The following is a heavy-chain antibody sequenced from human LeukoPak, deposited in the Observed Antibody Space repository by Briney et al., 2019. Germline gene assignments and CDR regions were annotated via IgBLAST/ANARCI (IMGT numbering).Heavy chain of an antibody. D-gene: IGHD3-22*01. J-gene: IGHJ4*02. CDR2: INSDGSST. CDR3: ARGLDYYDSSGQPGY. V-gene: IGHV3-74*01. Sequence: GGSLRLSCAASGFTFSNYWMHWVRQAPGKGLVWVSRINSDGSSTSYADSVKGRFTISRDNAKNTLYLQMNSLRAEDTAVYYCARGLDYYDSSGQPGYWGQGTLVTVSS. CDR1: GFTFSNYW.